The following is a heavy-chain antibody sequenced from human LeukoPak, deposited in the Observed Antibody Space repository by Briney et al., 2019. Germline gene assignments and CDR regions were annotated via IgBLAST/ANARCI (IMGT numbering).Heavy chain of an antibody. J-gene: IGHJ4*02. D-gene: IGHD2-2*01. Sequence: HPGGSLRLSCAASGNYWMHWVRQAPGKGLVWVSHINSDGSWTGYAASVKGRFTISKDNAKNTVYLQMNNLRAEDTAVYYCVSFYETYWGRGTLVTVSS. CDR2: INSDGSWT. V-gene: IGHV3-74*01. CDR3: VSFYETY. CDR1: GNYW.